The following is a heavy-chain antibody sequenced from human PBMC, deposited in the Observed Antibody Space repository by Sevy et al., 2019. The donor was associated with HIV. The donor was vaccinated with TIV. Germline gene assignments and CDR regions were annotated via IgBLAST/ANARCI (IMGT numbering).Heavy chain of an antibody. CDR1: GFIFSNYG. Sequence: GGSLRLSCAASGFIFSNYGMHWVRQAPGKGLEWVAVVSYDGSTKYYTGSVRGRFSISRDNSKNTVYLQMNSLRVEDTAVYFCAKVSKATGSALDIWGQGTMVTVSS. D-gene: IGHD1-1*01. J-gene: IGHJ3*02. CDR3: AKVSKATGSALDI. V-gene: IGHV3-30*18. CDR2: VSYDGSTK.